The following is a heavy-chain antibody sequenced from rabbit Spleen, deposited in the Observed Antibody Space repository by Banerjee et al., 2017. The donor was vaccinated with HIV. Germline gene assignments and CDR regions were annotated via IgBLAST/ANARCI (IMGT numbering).Heavy chain of an antibody. CDR2: IDPVFGIT. CDR3: ARDGAGGSYFAL. V-gene: IGHV1S7*01. D-gene: IGHD8-1*01. Sequence: QLEESAGGLVQPGGYLKLSCKASGFTLSSYYMNWVRQAPGKGLEWIGYIDPVFGITYYANWVNGRFSISRENSQNTVFLQMTSLTAADTATYFCARDGAGGSYFALWGPGPLVTVS. J-gene: IGHJ4*01. CDR1: GFTLSSYY.